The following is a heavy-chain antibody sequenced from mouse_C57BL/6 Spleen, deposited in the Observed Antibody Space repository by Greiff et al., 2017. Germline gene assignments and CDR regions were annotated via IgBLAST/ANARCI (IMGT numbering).Heavy chain of an antibody. CDR3: ARDQGLRTGYFDV. D-gene: IGHD2-4*01. V-gene: IGHV5-4*01. CDR1: GFTFSSYA. CDR2: ISDGGSYT. Sequence: DVMLVESGGGLVKPGGSLKLSCAASGFTFSSYAMSWVRQTPEKRLEWVATISDGGSYTYYPDNVKGRFTISRDNAKNNLYLQMSHLKSEDTAMYYCARDQGLRTGYFDVWGTGTTVTVSS. J-gene: IGHJ1*03.